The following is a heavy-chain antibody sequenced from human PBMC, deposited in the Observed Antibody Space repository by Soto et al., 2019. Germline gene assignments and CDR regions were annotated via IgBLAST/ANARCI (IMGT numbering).Heavy chain of an antibody. CDR3: AKSSGGSSYSSLGY. J-gene: IGHJ4*02. CDR1: GFIFTNYA. D-gene: IGHD2-15*01. V-gene: IGHV3-23*01. CDR2: IGGSGVTT. Sequence: EVQLLESGGGLVQPGGSLRLSCAASGFIFTNYAMTWVRQAPGKGLEWVSGIGGSGVTTYYADSVKGRFTISRDNSKNMLYLQMNSLRAEDTAIFYCAKSSGGSSYSSLGYWGQGTLVTVSS.